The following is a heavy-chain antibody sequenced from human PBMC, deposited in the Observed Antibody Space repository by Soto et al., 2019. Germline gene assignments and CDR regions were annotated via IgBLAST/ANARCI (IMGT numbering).Heavy chain of an antibody. CDR2: IYSGGST. CDR1: GFTVSSNY. CDR3: AKLGSAYSSSWADY. J-gene: IGHJ4*02. V-gene: IGHV3-53*02. Sequence: EVQLVETGGGLIQPGGSLRLSCAASGFTVSSNYMSWVRQAPGKGLEWVSVIYSGGSTYYADSVKGRFTISRDNSKNTLYLQMNSLRAEDTAVYYCAKLGSAYSSSWADYWGQGTLVTVSS. D-gene: IGHD6-13*01.